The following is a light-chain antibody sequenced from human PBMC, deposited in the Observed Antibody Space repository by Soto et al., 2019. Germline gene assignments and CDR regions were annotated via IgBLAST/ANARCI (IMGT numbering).Light chain of an antibody. J-gene: IGKJ1*01. CDR3: QQYGSSPPWT. V-gene: IGKV3-20*01. CDR1: QSVSSSY. Sequence: EIVLTQSPGTLSLSPGERATLSCRASQSVSSSYLAWYQQKPGQAPRLLIYGASSRATGIPDRFSGSGSGTDSTLTISRQEPEDFAVYYCQQYGSSPPWTSGQGTKVEIK. CDR2: GAS.